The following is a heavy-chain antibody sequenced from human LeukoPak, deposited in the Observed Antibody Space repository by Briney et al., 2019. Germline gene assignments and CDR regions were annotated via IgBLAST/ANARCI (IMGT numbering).Heavy chain of an antibody. CDR3: ARTVLFRYCSSTSCYQPHYYYMDV. J-gene: IGHJ6*03. D-gene: IGHD2-2*01. V-gene: IGHV4-30-2*01. CDR1: GGSISSGGYY. CDR2: IYHSGST. Sequence: SETLSLTCTVSGGSISSGGYYWSWIRQPPGKGLEWIGYIYHSGSTYYNPSLKSRVTISVDRSKNQFSLKLSSVTAADTAVYYCARTVLFRYCSSTSCYQPHYYYMDVWGKGTTVTASS.